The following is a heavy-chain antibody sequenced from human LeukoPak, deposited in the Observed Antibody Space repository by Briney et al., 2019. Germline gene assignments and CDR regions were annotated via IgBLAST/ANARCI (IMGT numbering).Heavy chain of an antibody. CDR1: GFTFSSYG. Sequence: GRSLRLSCAASGFTFSSYGMHWVRQAPGKGLEWVAVISNDGSNKFYADSVKGRFTISRDNSKSTLYLQMSSLRAEDTAVYYCAKGRGDEYSYGSYFFDYWGQGTLVTVS. CDR2: ISNDGSNK. CDR3: AKGRGDEYSYGSYFFDY. V-gene: IGHV3-30*18. J-gene: IGHJ4*02. D-gene: IGHD5-18*01.